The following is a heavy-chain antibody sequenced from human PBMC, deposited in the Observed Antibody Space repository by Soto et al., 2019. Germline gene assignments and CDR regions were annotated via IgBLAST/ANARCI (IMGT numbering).Heavy chain of an antibody. V-gene: IGHV5-51*01. CDR1: GYSFSTCW. J-gene: IGHJ4*02. CDR3: ARRGSGGSSDY. CDR2: MYPSDSDT. D-gene: IGHD2-15*01. Sequence: GESLKLSCRCSGYSFSTCWIGWVRQMPGKGLEGMGIMYPSDSDTRYSPSFQGHVTISADKSISTAYLQGSSLRASDTAMYYCARRGSGGSSDYWGQGTLVTVSS.